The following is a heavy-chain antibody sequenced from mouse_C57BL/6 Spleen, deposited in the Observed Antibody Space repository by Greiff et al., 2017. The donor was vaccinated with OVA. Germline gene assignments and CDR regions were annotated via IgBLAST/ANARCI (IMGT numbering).Heavy chain of an antibody. Sequence: DVMLVESGGGLVKPGGSLKLSCAASGFTFSDYGMHWVRQAPEKGLEWVAYISSGSSSIYSADTVKGRFTISRDNAKNTLFLQMTSLRSEDTAMYYCASPITTVVAPYAMDYWGQGTSVTVSS. V-gene: IGHV5-17*01. CDR2: ISSGSSSI. J-gene: IGHJ4*01. D-gene: IGHD1-1*01. CDR1: GFTFSDYG. CDR3: ASPITTVVAPYAMDY.